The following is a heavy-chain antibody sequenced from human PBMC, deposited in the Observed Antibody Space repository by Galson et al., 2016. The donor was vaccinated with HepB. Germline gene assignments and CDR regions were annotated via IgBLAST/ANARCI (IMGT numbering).Heavy chain of an antibody. J-gene: IGHJ4*02. CDR3: ATRPGMAVAGLDF. CDR2: INPGNGDT. Sequence: SVKVSCKASGYTFTCCAMHWVRQAPGQRLEWMGWINPGNGDTKYSQKFQGRVTITRDTSASITYMELTSLRSEDTAVYYCATRPGMAVAGLDFWGQGTLVTVSS. CDR1: GYTFTCCA. V-gene: IGHV1-3*01. D-gene: IGHD6-19*01.